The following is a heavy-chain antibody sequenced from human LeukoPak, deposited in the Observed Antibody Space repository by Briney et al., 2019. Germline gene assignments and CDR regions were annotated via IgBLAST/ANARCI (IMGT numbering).Heavy chain of an antibody. J-gene: IGHJ4*02. D-gene: IGHD3-16*01. Sequence: GGSLRLSCAASGFTFSSYAMTWVRQAPGKGLEWVSSIIGSGSNTYYADSVKGRFTISRDNSKNTLYLQMNSLRDEDTAVCYCAKGVLRTGGDYWGQGTLVTVSS. CDR3: AKGVLRTGGDY. CDR2: IIGSGSNT. CDR1: GFTFSSYA. V-gene: IGHV3-23*01.